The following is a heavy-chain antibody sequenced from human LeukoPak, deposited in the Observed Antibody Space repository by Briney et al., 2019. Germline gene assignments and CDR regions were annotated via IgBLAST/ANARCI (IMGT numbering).Heavy chain of an antibody. CDR3: ARGPSMVDDSSAYCFDY. CDR1: GYTSTSYD. D-gene: IGHD3-22*01. J-gene: IGHJ4*02. CDR2: MNPNSGNT. Sequence: ASVKVSCKASGYTSTSYDINCVRQATGQGLEWMGWMNPNSGNTGYAQKFQGRVTMTRNTSISTAYMELSSLRSEDTAVYYCARGPSMVDDSSAYCFDYWGQGTLVSVSS. V-gene: IGHV1-8*01.